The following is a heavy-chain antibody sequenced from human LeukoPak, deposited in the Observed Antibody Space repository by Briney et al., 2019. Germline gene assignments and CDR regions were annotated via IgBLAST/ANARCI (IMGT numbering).Heavy chain of an antibody. J-gene: IGHJ4*02. D-gene: IGHD3-9*01. CDR3: ARDYYDILTGYFDY. CDR2: ISSSSSYI. CDR1: GFTFSSYS. Sequence: SGGSLRLSCAASGFTFSSYSMNWVRQAPGKGLEWVSSISSSSSYIYYADSVKGRFTISRDNAKNSLYLQMNSLRAEDTAVYYCARDYYDILTGYFDYWGQGTLVTVSS. V-gene: IGHV3-21*01.